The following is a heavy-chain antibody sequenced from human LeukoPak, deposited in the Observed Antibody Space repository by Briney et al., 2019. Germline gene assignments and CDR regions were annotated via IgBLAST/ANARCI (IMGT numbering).Heavy chain of an antibody. CDR3: TRDLCSGGSCYHDYFDY. V-gene: IGHV3-49*04. D-gene: IGHD2-15*01. J-gene: IGHJ4*02. CDR1: GFTFGDYA. Sequence: GRSLRLSCTAPGFTFGDYALSSVRQAPGKGLEWVGFIRRKAYGRTTEYAASVKGRFTISRDDSKSIAYLQMNSLKTEDTAVYYCTRDLCSGGSCYHDYFDYWGQGTLVTVSS. CDR2: IRRKAYGRTT.